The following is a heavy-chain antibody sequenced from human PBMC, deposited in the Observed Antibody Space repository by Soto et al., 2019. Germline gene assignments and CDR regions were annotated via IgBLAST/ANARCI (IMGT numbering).Heavy chain of an antibody. CDR1: GFTFSSYS. V-gene: IGHV3-21*01. CDR2: ISSSRGYV. CDR3: ARGRSLNTNIDY. D-gene: IGHD2-15*01. J-gene: IGHJ4*02. Sequence: ESVGGLVKPGESLRLSCAASGFTFSSYSMNWVRQAPGKGLEWVSSISSSRGYVSYADSVKGRFTISRDNAKNSLYLQMDSLRAEDTAVYYCARGRSLNTNIDYWGQGTLVTVSS.